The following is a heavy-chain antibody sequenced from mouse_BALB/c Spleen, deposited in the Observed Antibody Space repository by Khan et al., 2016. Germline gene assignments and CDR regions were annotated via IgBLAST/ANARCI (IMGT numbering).Heavy chain of an antibody. CDR2: ISNGGGST. D-gene: IGHD2-14*01. J-gene: IGHJ4*01. V-gene: IGHV5-12*02. CDR1: GFTFSDYY. Sequence: EVELVESGGGLVQPGGSLKLSCATSGFTFSDYYMYWVRQTPEKRLEWVAYISNGGGSTYYPDTVKGRFTISRDNAKNTLYLQMSRLKSEDTAMXCCASNYRYYYAMDYWGQGTSVTVSS. CDR3: ASNYRYYYAMDY.